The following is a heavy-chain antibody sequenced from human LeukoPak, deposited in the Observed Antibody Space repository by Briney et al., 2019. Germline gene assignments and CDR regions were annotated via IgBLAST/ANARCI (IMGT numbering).Heavy chain of an antibody. J-gene: IGHJ5*02. D-gene: IGHD2-15*01. CDR3: ATHCSSSSCP. CDR1: GFTFSSYS. Sequence: GGSLRLSCAASGFTFSSYSMNWFRQAPGKGLEWVSYISSSSSTIYYADSVEGRFTISRDNAKNSLYLQMNSLRAEDTAVYYCATHCSSSSCPWGQGTLVTVAS. CDR2: ISSSSSTI. V-gene: IGHV3-48*01.